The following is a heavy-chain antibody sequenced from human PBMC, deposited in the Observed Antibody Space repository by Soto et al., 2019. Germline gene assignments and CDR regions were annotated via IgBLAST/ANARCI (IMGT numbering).Heavy chain of an antibody. Sequence: SETLSLTCTVSGGSISSSSYYWGWIRQPPVKGLEWIGSIYYSGSTYYNPSLKSRVTISVDTSKNQFSLKLSSVTAADTAVYYCASRFYYGSGYYYGMDVWGQGTTVTVSS. V-gene: IGHV4-39*01. CDR2: IYYSGST. CDR3: ASRFYYGSGYYYGMDV. J-gene: IGHJ6*02. CDR1: GGSISSSSYY. D-gene: IGHD3-10*01.